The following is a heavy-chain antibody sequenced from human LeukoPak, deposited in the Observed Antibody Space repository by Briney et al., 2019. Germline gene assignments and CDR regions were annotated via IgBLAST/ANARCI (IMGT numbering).Heavy chain of an antibody. CDR3: VRGRNWDIDY. CDR2: IYYSGST. D-gene: IGHD7-27*01. Sequence: PSETLSLTCTVSGGSISSYYWSWIRQPPGKGLEWIGYIYYSGSTNYNPSFKSRVTISVDTSKNQFSLNLGSVSAADTAVYYCVRGRNWDIDYWGQGTLVTVSS. J-gene: IGHJ4*02. V-gene: IGHV4-59*01. CDR1: GGSISSYY.